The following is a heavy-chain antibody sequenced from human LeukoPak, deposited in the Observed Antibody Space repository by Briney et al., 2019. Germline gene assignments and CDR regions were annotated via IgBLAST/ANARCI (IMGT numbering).Heavy chain of an antibody. V-gene: IGHV4-59*08. CDR3: ARHRAYSSSSPFDY. CDR2: IYYTGST. J-gene: IGHJ4*02. Sequence: SETLSLTCSVSGGSISSLYWSWIRQPPGKGLEWIGYIYYTGSTNYNPSLKSRVTMFVDMTKNQFSLRLSSVTAADTAVYYCARHRAYSSSSPFDYWGQGTLVTVSS. D-gene: IGHD6-6*01. CDR1: GGSISSLY.